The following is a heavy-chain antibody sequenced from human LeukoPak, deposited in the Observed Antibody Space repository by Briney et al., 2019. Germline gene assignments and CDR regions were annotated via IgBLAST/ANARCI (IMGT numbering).Heavy chain of an antibody. V-gene: IGHV4-39*01. D-gene: IGHD4-17*01. J-gene: IGHJ4*02. CDR1: GGSISSSSYY. CDR3: VTTVNRVSY. CDR2: IYYSGST. Sequence: SETLSLTCTVSGGSISSSSYYWGWIRQPPGKGLEWIGSIYYSGSTYYNPSLKSRVTISVDTSKNQFSLKLSSVTAADTAVYYCVTTVNRVSYWGQGTLVTVSS.